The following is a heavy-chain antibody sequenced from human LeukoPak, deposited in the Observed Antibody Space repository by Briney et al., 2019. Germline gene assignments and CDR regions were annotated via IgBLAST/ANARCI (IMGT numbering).Heavy chain of an antibody. D-gene: IGHD5-18*01. V-gene: IGHV1-46*01. CDR3: ARGDTAMVAYDY. CDR2: INPSGGST. Sequence: ASVKVSCTASGYTFTSYYMHWVRQAPGQGLEWMGIINPSGGSTSYAQKFQGRVTMTRDTSASTVYMELSSLRSEDTAVYYCARGDTAMVAYDYWGQGTLVTVSS. J-gene: IGHJ4*02. CDR1: GYTFTSYY.